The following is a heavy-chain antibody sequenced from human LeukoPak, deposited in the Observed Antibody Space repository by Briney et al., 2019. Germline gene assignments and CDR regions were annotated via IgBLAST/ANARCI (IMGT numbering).Heavy chain of an antibody. D-gene: IGHD3-10*01. V-gene: IGHV1-69*01. CDR3: ASSYGSGSYWSQYYYYMDV. J-gene: IGHJ6*03. Sequence: GSSVKVSCKASGGTFSSYAISWVRQAPGQGLEWMGGIIPIFGTANYAQKFQGRVTITADESTSTAYMELSSLRSEDTAVYYCASSYGSGSYWSQYYYYMDVWGKGTTVTISS. CDR2: IIPIFGTA. CDR1: GGTFSSYA.